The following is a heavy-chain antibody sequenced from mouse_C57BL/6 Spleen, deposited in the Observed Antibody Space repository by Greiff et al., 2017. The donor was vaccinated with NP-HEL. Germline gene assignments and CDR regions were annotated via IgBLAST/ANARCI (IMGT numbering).Heavy chain of an antibody. Sequence: QVQLQQPGAELVRPGTSVKLSCKASGYTFTSYWMHWVKQRPGQGLEWIGVIDPSDSYTNYNQKFKGKATLTVDTSSSTAYMQLSSLTSEDSAVYYCARCDYFDYWGQGTTLTVSS. V-gene: IGHV1-59*01. CDR3: ARCDYFDY. J-gene: IGHJ2*01. CDR1: GYTFTSYW. CDR2: IDPSDSYT.